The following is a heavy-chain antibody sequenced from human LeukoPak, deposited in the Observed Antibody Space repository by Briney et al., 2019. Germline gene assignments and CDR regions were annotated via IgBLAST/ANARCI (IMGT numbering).Heavy chain of an antibody. CDR2: ISGSGAST. CDR3: AKDHHGDQNWFDP. J-gene: IGHJ5*02. CDR1: GFTFSSYA. Sequence: GGSLRLSCAASGFTFSSYALSWVRQAPGKGLEWVSAISGSGASTYYADSVEGRFTISRDNSKNTLYLQIAGLRAEDTAVYYCAKDHHGDQNWFDPWGQGTLVTLPS. D-gene: IGHD2-21*02. V-gene: IGHV3-23*01.